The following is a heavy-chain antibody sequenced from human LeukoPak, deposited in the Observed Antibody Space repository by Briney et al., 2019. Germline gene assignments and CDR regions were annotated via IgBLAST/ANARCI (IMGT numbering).Heavy chain of an antibody. V-gene: IGHV4-61*02. CDR1: GGSISSGSYY. Sequence: SQTLSLTCTVSGGSISSGSYYWSWIRQPAGKGLEWIGRIYTSGSTNYNPSLKSRVTISVDTSKNQFSLKLSSVTAADTAVYYCARGGYDFWSGYFDYWGQGTLVTVSS. CDR2: IYTSGST. J-gene: IGHJ4*02. CDR3: ARGGYDFWSGYFDY. D-gene: IGHD3-3*01.